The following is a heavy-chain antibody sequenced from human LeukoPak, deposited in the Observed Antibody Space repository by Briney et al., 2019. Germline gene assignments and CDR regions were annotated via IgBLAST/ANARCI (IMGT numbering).Heavy chain of an antibody. Sequence: GGSLRLSCAASGLTVSSNSMTWVRQAPGRGLEWVSVIFGGGTTNFADSVKGRFTISRDNSKNTLYLQMNSLRVEDTAVYYCARVDYGDYGSAFDIWGQGTMVTVSS. J-gene: IGHJ3*02. V-gene: IGHV3-53*01. CDR2: IFGGGTT. D-gene: IGHD4-17*01. CDR3: ARVDYGDYGSAFDI. CDR1: GLTVSSNS.